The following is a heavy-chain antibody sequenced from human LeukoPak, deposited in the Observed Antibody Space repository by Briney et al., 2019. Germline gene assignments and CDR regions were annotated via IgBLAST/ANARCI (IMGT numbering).Heavy chain of an antibody. CDR2: IKSKIDGGTI. J-gene: IGHJ4*02. D-gene: IGHD6-25*01. CDR1: GFTFSDAW. V-gene: IGHV3-15*01. Sequence: GGSLRLSCVASGFTFSDAWMSWVRQAPGKGLEWVGRIKSKIDGGTIDYGGPVKGRFTISRDDSRNTLYLQMNSLKTEDTAVYYCTTRRQDGCWGQGTLATVS. CDR3: TTRRQDGC.